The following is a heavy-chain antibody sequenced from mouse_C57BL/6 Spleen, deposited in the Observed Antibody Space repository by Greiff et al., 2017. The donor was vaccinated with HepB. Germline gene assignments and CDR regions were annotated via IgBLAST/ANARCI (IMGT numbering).Heavy chain of an antibody. V-gene: IGHV1-85*01. Sequence: VKLVESGPELVKPGASVKLSCKASGYTFTSYDINWVKQRPGQGLEWIGWIYPRDGSTKYNEKFKGKATLTVDTSSSTAYMELHSLTSEDSAVYFCARGLYYDYDVGSGAMDYWGQGTSVTVSS. CDR3: ARGLYYDYDVGSGAMDY. CDR1: GYTFTSYD. D-gene: IGHD2-4*01. CDR2: IYPRDGST. J-gene: IGHJ4*01.